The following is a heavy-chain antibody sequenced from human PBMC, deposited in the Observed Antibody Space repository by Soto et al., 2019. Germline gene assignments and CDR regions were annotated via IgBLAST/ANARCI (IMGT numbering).Heavy chain of an antibody. D-gene: IGHD3-3*01. CDR1: GFSFSSHA. J-gene: IGHJ4*02. CDR2: ISGSGGVT. V-gene: IGHV3-23*01. Sequence: DVQLLESGGGLVQPGGSLRLSCAASGFSFSSHAMSWIRRAPGKGLEWVSAISGSGGVTYYADSVKGRFTISRDNSKNTVYVQMNSLRVEDTAIYYCAKADASGYNSLLFENWGQGSLVTVSS. CDR3: AKADASGYNSLLFEN.